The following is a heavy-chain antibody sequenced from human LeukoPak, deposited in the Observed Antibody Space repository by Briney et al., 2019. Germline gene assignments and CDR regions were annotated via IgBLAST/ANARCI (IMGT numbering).Heavy chain of an antibody. CDR1: GFIFSSYG. J-gene: IGHJ4*02. D-gene: IGHD5-24*01. V-gene: IGHV3-30*18. CDR3: SKATPPRDGSNPDY. CDR2: ISYDGRNK. Sequence: GRSLRLSCAASGFIFSSYGMHWVRQAPGKGLEWVAVISYDGRNKYYADSVKGRFTISRDDSKNTLYLQMNSLRAEDTALYYCSKATPPRDGSNPDYWGQGTLVTVSS.